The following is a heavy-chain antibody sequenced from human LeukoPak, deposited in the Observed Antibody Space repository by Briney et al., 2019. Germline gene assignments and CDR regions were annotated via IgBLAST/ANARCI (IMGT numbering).Heavy chain of an antibody. CDR3: ARGELRGPEDY. CDR2: ISSSGSTI. Sequence: GGSLRLSCAASGFTFSDYYMSWIRQAPAKGLEWVSYISSSGSTIYYADSVKGRFTISKDNAKNSLYLQVNRLRAEDTAVYYCARGELRGPEDYWGQGTLVTVSS. D-gene: IGHD1-7*01. V-gene: IGHV3-11*04. J-gene: IGHJ4*02. CDR1: GFTFSDYY.